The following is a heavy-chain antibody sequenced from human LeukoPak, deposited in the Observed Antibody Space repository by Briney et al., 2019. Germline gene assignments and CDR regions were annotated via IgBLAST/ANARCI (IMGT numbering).Heavy chain of an antibody. CDR3: ANPGELGNFDY. CDR1: GFTFSSYA. J-gene: IGHJ4*02. D-gene: IGHD1-26*01. CDR2: INSGGST. Sequence: GGSLRLSCAASGFTFSSYAMSWVRQAPGKGLEWVSAINSGGSTYYADSVKGRFTISRDNSKNTLYLQMNSLRAEDTAVYYCANPGELGNFDYWGQGTLVTVSS. V-gene: IGHV3-23*01.